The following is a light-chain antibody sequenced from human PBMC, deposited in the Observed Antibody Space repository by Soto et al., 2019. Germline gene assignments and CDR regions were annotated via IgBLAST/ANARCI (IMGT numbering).Light chain of an antibody. CDR1: QIVSSNN. CDR3: QQYGSSPWT. J-gene: IGKJ1*01. V-gene: IGKV3D-20*01. CDR2: DAS. Sequence: EIVLTQSPATLSLSPGDRATLSCGARQIVSSNNLAWYQHKPGLAPRVLIYDASTRATGIPDRFSGSGSGTDFTLTISRLEPEDFAVYYCQQYGSSPWTFGQGTKVETK.